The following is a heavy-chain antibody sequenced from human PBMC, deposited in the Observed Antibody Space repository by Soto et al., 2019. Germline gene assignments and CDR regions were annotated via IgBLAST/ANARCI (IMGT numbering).Heavy chain of an antibody. CDR2: FYYSGYT. Sequence: QVQLQESGPGLVKPSETLSLTCAVSGGSISGYYWSWIRQPPGKRLEWIGYFYYSGYTNYNPSLKSRVTISVDRSKNQFSLELRSVTASDTAVYYGARDSVGSGYDWGQGTLVTVSS. D-gene: IGHD5-12*01. CDR3: ARDSVGSGYD. CDR1: GGSISGYY. V-gene: IGHV4-59*01. J-gene: IGHJ4*02.